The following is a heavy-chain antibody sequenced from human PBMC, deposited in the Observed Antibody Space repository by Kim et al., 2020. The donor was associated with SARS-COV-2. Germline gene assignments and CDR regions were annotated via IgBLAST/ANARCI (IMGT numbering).Heavy chain of an antibody. CDR3: AKDPGGFTMVRGVIMSFGYGMDV. J-gene: IGHJ6*02. Sequence: GGSLRLSCAASGFTFSSYGMHWVRQAPGKGLEWVAVISYDGSNKYYADSVKGRFTISRDNSKNTLYLQMNSLRAEDTAVYYCAKDPGGFTMVRGVIMSFGYGMDVWGQGTTVTVSS. D-gene: IGHD3-10*01. CDR2: ISYDGSNK. V-gene: IGHV3-30*18. CDR1: GFTFSSYG.